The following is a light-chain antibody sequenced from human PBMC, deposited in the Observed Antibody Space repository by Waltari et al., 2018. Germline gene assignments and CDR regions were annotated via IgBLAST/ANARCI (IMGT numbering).Light chain of an antibody. CDR2: AAS. CDR3: QQYDSSPWT. Sequence: EIVLTQSPGTLSLSPGERASLSCRASQSVSSSYLAWYQQKRGQAPRLLIYAASSRATGVPHRFSGSGPGTDFTLTVSRLEPEDFAVYYCQQYDSSPWTFGQGTTVEIK. CDR1: QSVSSSY. J-gene: IGKJ1*01. V-gene: IGKV3-20*01.